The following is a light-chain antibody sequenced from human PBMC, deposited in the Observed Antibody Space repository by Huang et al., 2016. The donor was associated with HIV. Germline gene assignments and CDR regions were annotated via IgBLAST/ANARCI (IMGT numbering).Light chain of an antibody. CDR3: QQYGRSPLT. CDR2: GAS. CDR1: QSVSSSY. J-gene: IGKJ4*01. Sequence: EIVLTPSPGTLSLSPGERATLSCRASQSVSSSYLAWYQQKPGQAPRLLIYGASSRATRTPDTCSGSGSGTQLTLTISRLQPEELAVYYCQQYGRSPLTFGGGPKVEI. V-gene: IGKV3-20*01.